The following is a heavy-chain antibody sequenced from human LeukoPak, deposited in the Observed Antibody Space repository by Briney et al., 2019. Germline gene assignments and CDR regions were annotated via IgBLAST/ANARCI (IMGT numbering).Heavy chain of an antibody. CDR2: IYHSGST. V-gene: IGHV4-38-2*02. CDR1: GYSISSGYY. D-gene: IGHD6-19*01. Sequence: SETLSLTCTVSGYSISSGYYWGWIRQPPGKGLEWIGSIYHSGSTYYNPSLKSRVTISVAKNQFSLKLSSVTAADTAVYYCARVTGASGWYTSFDYWGQGTLVLVSS. CDR3: ARVTGASGWYTSFDY. J-gene: IGHJ4*02.